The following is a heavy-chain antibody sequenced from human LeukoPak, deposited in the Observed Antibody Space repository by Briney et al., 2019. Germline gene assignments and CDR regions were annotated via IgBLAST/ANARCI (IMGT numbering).Heavy chain of an antibody. V-gene: IGHV1-18*01. CDR1: GYTFTSYG. Sequence: ASVKVSCKASGYTFTSYGISWVRQAPGQGLEWMGWISAYNGNTNYAQKLQGRVTMTTDTSPSTAYMELRSLRSDDTAVYYCARDSTSFAIFGVVTSDYWGQGTLVTVSS. CDR2: ISAYNGNT. D-gene: IGHD3-3*01. J-gene: IGHJ4*02. CDR3: ARDSTSFAIFGVVTSDY.